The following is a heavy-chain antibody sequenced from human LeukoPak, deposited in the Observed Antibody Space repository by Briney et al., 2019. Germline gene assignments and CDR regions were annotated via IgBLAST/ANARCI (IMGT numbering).Heavy chain of an antibody. CDR3: VTGYYEPFDN. CDR1: GASLNY. D-gene: IGHD3-3*01. V-gene: IGHV4-59*01. Sequence: SETPSLTCSVSGASLNYWGWIRQSPGKGLEWLGYISDTGKTDYNPSLKSRGTLSLDTSKNQFSLRLTSVTAADTAVYYCVTGYYEPFDNWGQGTLVTVSS. J-gene: IGHJ4*02. CDR2: ISDTGKT.